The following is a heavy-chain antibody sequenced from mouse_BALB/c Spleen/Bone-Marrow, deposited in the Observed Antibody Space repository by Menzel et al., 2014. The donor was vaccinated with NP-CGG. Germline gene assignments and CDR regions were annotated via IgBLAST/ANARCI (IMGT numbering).Heavy chain of an antibody. CDR1: GYTFTNYW. D-gene: IGHD1-1*01. CDR2: VFPGTGTT. CDR3: ARHYYGSSDAMDY. Sequence: QVQLQQSGAELVKPGASVKLSCKTSGYTFTNYWIQWVKQRPGQGLGWIGEVFPGTGTTYYNEKFKGKATLTIDTSSSTAYMQLSSLTFEDSAVYFCARHYYGSSDAMDYWGQGTSVTVSS. V-gene: IGHV1S132*01. J-gene: IGHJ4*01.